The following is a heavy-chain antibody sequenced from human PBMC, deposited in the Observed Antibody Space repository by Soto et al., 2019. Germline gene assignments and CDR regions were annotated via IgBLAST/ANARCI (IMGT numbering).Heavy chain of an antibody. CDR1: GFTFSSYA. J-gene: IGHJ4*02. CDR3: ANSLGPDHKTTFDY. V-gene: IGHV3-23*01. D-gene: IGHD1-1*01. Sequence: GGSLRLSCAASGFTFSSYAMSWVRQAPGKGLEWVSAISGSGGSTYYADSVKGRFTISRDNSKNTLYLQMNSLRAEDTAVYYCANSLGPDHKTTFDYWGQGTLVTVSS. CDR2: ISGSGGST.